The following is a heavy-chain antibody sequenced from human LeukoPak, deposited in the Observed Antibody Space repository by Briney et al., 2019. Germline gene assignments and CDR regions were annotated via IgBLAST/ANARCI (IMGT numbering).Heavy chain of an antibody. CDR2: TYWGDDR. CDR3: ARRKNYYDSSVFDN. CDR1: WFWLATRRGG. Sequence: SGPTLSHLPPLRSLTVTFSWFWLATRRGGGCWVRQPPVRALEHPTLTYWGDDRRYSPSLKSRLTIPKDTSKNQVVLTMPNMYPVDTATYFCARRKNYYDSSVFDNWGQGTLVTVSS. J-gene: IGHJ4*02. D-gene: IGHD3-22*01. V-gene: IGHV2-5*02.